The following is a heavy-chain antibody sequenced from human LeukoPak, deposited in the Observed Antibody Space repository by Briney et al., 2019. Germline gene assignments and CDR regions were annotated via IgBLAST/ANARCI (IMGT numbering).Heavy chain of an antibody. J-gene: IGHJ4*02. V-gene: IGHV3-30*02. CDR3: AKNPGYSSTWYLLDC. CDR2: IRYDGSNT. CDR1: GFTFSNSG. Sequence: GGSLRLSCAASGFTFSNSGMHWVRQAPGMGLEWVAFIRYDGSNTYYADSVRGRFTIPRDNSKNTLYLQMNSLRTEDTAVYYCAKNPGYSSTWYLLDCRGQGTLVTVSS. D-gene: IGHD6-13*01.